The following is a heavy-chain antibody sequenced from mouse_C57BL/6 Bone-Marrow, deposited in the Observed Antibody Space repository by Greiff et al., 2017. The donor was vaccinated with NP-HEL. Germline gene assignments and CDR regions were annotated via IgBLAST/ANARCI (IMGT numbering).Heavy chain of an antibody. CDR1: GYTFTSYW. CDR3: AREGFAY. V-gene: IGHV1-52*01. J-gene: IGHJ3*01. Sequence: VQLQQPGAELVRPGSSVKLSCKASGYTFTSYWMHWVKQGPIQGLEWIGNIDPSDSEPHYTQNFKDKATLTVDKSSSTAYLQLSSLTSEDSAVYYCAREGFAYWGPGTLVTVSA. CDR2: IDPSDSEP.